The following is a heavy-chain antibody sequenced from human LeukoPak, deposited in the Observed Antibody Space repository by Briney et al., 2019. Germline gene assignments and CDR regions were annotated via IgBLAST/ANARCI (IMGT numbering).Heavy chain of an antibody. Sequence: GGSLRLSCAASGFTLSNYWMGWVRQAPGKGLEWVANIKQDGSEKYYVDSVKGRFTISRDNAKNSLYLQMNSLRVEDTAIYYCARDKIVGATNFDYWGQGTLVTVSS. CDR2: IKQDGSEK. CDR1: GFTLSNYW. V-gene: IGHV3-7*03. D-gene: IGHD1-26*01. J-gene: IGHJ4*02. CDR3: ARDKIVGATNFDY.